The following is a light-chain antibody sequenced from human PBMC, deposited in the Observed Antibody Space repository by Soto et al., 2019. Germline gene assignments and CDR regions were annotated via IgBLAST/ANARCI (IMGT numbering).Light chain of an antibody. CDR3: QQYGSSSWT. V-gene: IGKV3-20*01. J-gene: IGKJ1*01. CDR2: GAS. CDR1: QSVSSSY. Sequence: IVLTQSPGTLSLSPGEIATLSCRASQSVSSSYLAWYQQKPGQSPTLLIYGASSRPTGIPDRFSGSGSGTDFTLTISRLEPEDFAVYYCQQYGSSSWTFGQGTKVDIK.